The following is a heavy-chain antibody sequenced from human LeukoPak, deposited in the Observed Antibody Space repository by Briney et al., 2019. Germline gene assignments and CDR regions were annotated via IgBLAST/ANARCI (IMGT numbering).Heavy chain of an antibody. CDR3: ARSGRVFGVVIIHKLDY. D-gene: IGHD3-3*01. V-gene: IGHV4-34*01. J-gene: IGHJ4*02. CDR1: GGSFSGYY. CDR2: INHSGST. Sequence: SETLSLTCAVYGGSFSGYYWSWIRQPPGKGLEWIGEINHSGSTNYNPSLKSRVTISVDTSKNQFSLKLSSVTATDTAVYYCARSGRVFGVVIIHKLDYWGQGTLVTVSS.